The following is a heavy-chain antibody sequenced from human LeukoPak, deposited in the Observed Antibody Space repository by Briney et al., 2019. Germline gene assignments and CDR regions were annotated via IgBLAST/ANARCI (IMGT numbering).Heavy chain of an antibody. CDR3: ARAVGGYDILTGYSSGYYYYYMDV. CDR1: GYTFTSYD. Sequence: GASVKVSCKASGYTFTSYDINWVRQATGQGLEWMGWMNPNSGNTGYAQKFQGRVTMTRNTSISTAYMELSSLRSEDTAVYYCARAVGGYDILTGYSSGYYYYYMDVWGKGTTVTVSS. J-gene: IGHJ6*03. V-gene: IGHV1-8*01. D-gene: IGHD3-9*01. CDR2: MNPNSGNT.